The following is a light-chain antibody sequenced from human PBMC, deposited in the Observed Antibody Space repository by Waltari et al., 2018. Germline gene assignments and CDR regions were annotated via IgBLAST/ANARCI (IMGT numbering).Light chain of an antibody. CDR2: DFS. Sequence: QSALTQPASVSGSPGQSITISCTGTSSDVGGYNYVSWYQQHPGKAPELMIYDFSNRPSGVSNRFSASKAGNTASLTISGLQAEDEADYYCSSYTSSSTPYVVFGGGTKLTVL. J-gene: IGLJ2*01. CDR1: SSDVGGYNY. CDR3: SSYTSSSTPYVV. V-gene: IGLV2-14*01.